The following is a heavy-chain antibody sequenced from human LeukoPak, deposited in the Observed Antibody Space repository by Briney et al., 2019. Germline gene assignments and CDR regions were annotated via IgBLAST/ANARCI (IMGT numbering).Heavy chain of an antibody. CDR2: ISAYNGNT. CDR3: ARDSALRTRGVPADY. CDR1: SYTFTSYG. D-gene: IGHD2-2*01. V-gene: IGHV1-18*01. Sequence: ASVKVSCKASSYTFTSYGISWVRQAPGQGLEWMGWISAYNGNTNYARKLQGRVTMTTDTSTSTAYMELGSLRSDDTAVYYCARDSALRTRGVPADYWGQGTLVTVSS. J-gene: IGHJ4*02.